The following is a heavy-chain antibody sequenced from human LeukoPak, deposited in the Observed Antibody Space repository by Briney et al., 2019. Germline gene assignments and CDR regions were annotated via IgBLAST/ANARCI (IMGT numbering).Heavy chain of an antibody. Sequence: GGSLRLSCAASGFTFGDYAMHWVRQAPGKGLEWVSGINWNSGSITYADSVKGRFTVSRDNAKKSLYLQMNSLRVEDTAFNYCAKAAPTVTLNDAFDIWGQGTMVTVSS. CDR1: GFTFGDYA. J-gene: IGHJ3*02. V-gene: IGHV3-9*01. D-gene: IGHD4-17*01. CDR2: INWNSGSI. CDR3: AKAAPTVTLNDAFDI.